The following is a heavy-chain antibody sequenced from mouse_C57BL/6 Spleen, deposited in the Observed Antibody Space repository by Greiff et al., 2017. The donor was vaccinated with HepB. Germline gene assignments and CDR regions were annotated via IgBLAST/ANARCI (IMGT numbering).Heavy chain of an antibody. CDR2: INPGSGGT. J-gene: IGHJ2*01. V-gene: IGHV1-54*01. CDR1: GYAFTNYL. CDR3: ARSHYDYDVGDY. D-gene: IGHD2-4*01. Sequence: VQLQQSGAELVRPGTSVKVSCKASGYAFTNYLIEWVKQRPGQGLEWIGVINPGSGGTNYNEKFKGKATLTADKSSSTAYMQLSSLTSEDSAVYFCARSHYDYDVGDYWGQGTTLTVSS.